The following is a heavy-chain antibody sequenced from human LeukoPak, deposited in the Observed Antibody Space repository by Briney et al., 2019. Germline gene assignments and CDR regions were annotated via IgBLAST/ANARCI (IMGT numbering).Heavy chain of an antibody. Sequence: VGSLRLSCAASRFSDRSNYMTWVRQAQGKGLECVSVIYGGGNTYYADSAGGRFTISRDNSKNTLYLQMNSLRVEDTAMYYCARGRWSSSGYQDYWGRGTLVTVSS. V-gene: IGHV3-53*01. D-gene: IGHD3-22*01. CDR1: RFSDRSNY. J-gene: IGHJ4*02. CDR3: ARGRWSSSGYQDY. CDR2: IYGGGNT.